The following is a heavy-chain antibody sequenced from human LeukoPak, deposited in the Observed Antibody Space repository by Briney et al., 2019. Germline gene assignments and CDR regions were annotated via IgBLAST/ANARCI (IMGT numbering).Heavy chain of an antibody. J-gene: IGHJ4*02. V-gene: IGHV3-23*01. CDR3: AKGAGNFDWSYHDY. CDR2: VSGSGGTT. CDR1: RFTFSSYA. D-gene: IGHD3-9*01. Sequence: GESLGLSCAASRFTFSSYAMSWVRQAPGKGLEWVSAVSGSGGTTYNADSVKGRFTISRDNSKNTLYLQLNSLRAEDTAVYYCAKGAGNFDWSYHDYWGQGTLVTVSS.